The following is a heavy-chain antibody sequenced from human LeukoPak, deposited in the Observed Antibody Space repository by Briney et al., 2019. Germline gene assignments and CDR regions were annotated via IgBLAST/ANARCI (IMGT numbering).Heavy chain of an antibody. V-gene: IGHV5-51*01. J-gene: IGHJ6*02. CDR3: ARAGSDGSGSYYPAPAFYYYYGMDV. CDR1: GYSFTSYW. Sequence: GESLKISCKGSGYSFTSYWIGWVRQMPGKGLEWMGIIYPGDSDTRYSPSFQGQVTISADKSISTAYLQWSSLKAPDTAMYYCARAGSDGSGSYYPAPAFYYYYGMDVWGQGTTVTVSS. D-gene: IGHD3-10*01. CDR2: IYPGDSDT.